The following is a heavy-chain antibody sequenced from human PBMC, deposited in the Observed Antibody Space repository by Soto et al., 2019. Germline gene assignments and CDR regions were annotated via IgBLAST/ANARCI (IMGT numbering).Heavy chain of an antibody. V-gene: IGHV5-51*01. D-gene: IGHD6-19*01. CDR2: IYPGDSDT. CDR3: ARDCVGITVADPIYYYAMDV. CDR1: GYNFTNYW. Sequence: PGESLKISCKGSGYNFTNYWIGWVRQMPGKGLEWMGIIYPGDSDTRYSPSFQGQVTISADKSISAAYLQWSSLKASDTAMYYCARDCVGITVADPIYYYAMDVWDQGTTVTVSS. J-gene: IGHJ6*02.